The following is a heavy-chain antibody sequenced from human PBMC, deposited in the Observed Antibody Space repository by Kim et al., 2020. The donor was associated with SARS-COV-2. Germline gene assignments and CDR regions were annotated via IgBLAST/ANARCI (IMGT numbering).Heavy chain of an antibody. CDR3: ARGVRWSIAPRHYFDH. J-gene: IGHJ4*02. V-gene: IGHV4-59*09. D-gene: IGHD6-6*01. Sequence: SLKRRVTHSVDTSNNQVSLKLSSVTAADTAVYYCARGVRWSIAPRHYFDHWGQGTLVTVSS.